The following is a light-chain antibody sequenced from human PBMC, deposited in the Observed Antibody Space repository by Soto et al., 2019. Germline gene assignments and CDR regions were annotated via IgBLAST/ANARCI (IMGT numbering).Light chain of an antibody. CDR2: KAS. J-gene: IGKJ1*01. CDR1: QGISNS. CDR3: QKYNSDPPWT. Sequence: DLQMTQSPSSLSASVGDRVTITCRASQGISNSLAWYQQRPGQVPKLLIYKASTLQSGVQSRFSGSGSGTDFTLIISSLQPEDVATYYCQKYNSDPPWTFGQGTKVEIK. V-gene: IGKV1-27*01.